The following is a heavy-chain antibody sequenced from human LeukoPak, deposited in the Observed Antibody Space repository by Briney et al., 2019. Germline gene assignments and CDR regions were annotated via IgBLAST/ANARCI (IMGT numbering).Heavy chain of an antibody. CDR1: GGSFSGYY. V-gene: IGHV4-34*01. D-gene: IGHD3-10*01. Sequence: SETLSLTCAVYGGSFSGYYWTWIRQPRGKGLEWIGAINHGGTYNYNPSLKSRVTISVDTSKNQVSLRLSSVTAADTAVYYCARPMVRGAPHKYWHFDLWGRGTLVTVSS. CDR3: ARPMVRGAPHKYWHFDL. CDR2: INHGGTY. J-gene: IGHJ2*01.